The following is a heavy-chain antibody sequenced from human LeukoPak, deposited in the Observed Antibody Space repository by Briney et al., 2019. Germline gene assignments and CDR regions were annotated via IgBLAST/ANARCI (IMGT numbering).Heavy chain of an antibody. V-gene: IGHV3-23*01. D-gene: IGHD3-22*01. Sequence: GGSLRLSCAASGFTFSSYAMSWVRQAPGKGLEWVSAISGSGGSTYYADSVKGRFTISRDNSKNTLYLQMNSLRAEDTAVYYCAKDLTDYDSSGYYYSPPFDYWGQGTLVTVSS. CDR1: GFTFSSYA. J-gene: IGHJ4*02. CDR2: ISGSGGST. CDR3: AKDLTDYDSSGYYYSPPFDY.